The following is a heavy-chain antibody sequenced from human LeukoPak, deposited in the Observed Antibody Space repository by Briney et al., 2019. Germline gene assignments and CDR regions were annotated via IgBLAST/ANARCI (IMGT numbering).Heavy chain of an antibody. D-gene: IGHD6-13*01. V-gene: IGHV1-69*05. CDR3: ARDPAAGTPPMDV. Sequence: ASVKVSCKASGGTFSSYAISWVRQAPGQGLEWMGGIIPIFGTANYAQKFQGRVTMTRDTSTSTVYMELSSLRSEDTAVYYCARDPAAGTPPMDVWGQGTTVTVSS. J-gene: IGHJ6*02. CDR2: IIPIFGTA. CDR1: GGTFSSYA.